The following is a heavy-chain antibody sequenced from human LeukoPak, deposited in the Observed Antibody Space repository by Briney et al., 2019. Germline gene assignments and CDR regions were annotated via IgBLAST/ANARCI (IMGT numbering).Heavy chain of an antibody. CDR2: IYGADAA. CDR1: GFNVSSNY. Sequence: PGGSLRLSCAASGFNVSSNYMTWIRQAPGKGLEWVSLIYGADAAYYAESVRGRFMISRDNLKNTLFLQMNSLRVEDTAVYYCVTSTGQQFIPYDYWGQGTRVTVSS. V-gene: IGHV3-66*02. CDR3: VTSTGQQFIPYDY. J-gene: IGHJ4*02. D-gene: IGHD6-13*01.